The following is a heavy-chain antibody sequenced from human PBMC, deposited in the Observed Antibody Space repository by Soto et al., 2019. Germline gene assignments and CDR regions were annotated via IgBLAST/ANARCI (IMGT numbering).Heavy chain of an antibody. CDR1: GFTFSSYA. CDR3: AKDRAKDFWSGYHRHFEY. CDR2: ISDSGGST. Sequence: GGSLRLSCAASGFTFSSYAMSWVRQAPGKGLEWVSGISDSGGSTHYADSVKGRFTISRDNPKNTLYLQMNSLRAEDTGVYYCAKDRAKDFWSGYHRHFEYWGQGTLVTVSS. V-gene: IGHV3-23*01. J-gene: IGHJ4*02. D-gene: IGHD3-3*01.